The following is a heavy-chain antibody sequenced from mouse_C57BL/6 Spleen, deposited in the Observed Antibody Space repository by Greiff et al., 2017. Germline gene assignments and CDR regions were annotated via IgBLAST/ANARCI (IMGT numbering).Heavy chain of an antibody. CDR2: ISYSGST. CDR3: ARDQYDGFFAY. Sequence: VQLQQSGPGMVKPSQSLSLTCTVTGYSITSGYDWHWIRHFPGNKLEWMGYISYSGSTNYNPSLKSRISITHDTSKNHFFLKLNSVTTEDTATYYCARDQYDGFFAYWGQGTLVTVSA. CDR1: GYSITSGYD. D-gene: IGHD2-3*01. J-gene: IGHJ3*01. V-gene: IGHV3-1*01.